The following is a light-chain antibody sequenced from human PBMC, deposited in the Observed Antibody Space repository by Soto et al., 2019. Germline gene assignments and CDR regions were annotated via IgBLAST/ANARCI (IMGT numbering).Light chain of an antibody. Sequence: DIQMTQSPSSLSASVGDRVTVTCLSSQSISTYLHWYQQKPGKAPNLLIDAASTLQSGVPSRFSGSGSGSDFTLTISSLQPEDFATYFCQHGYSTPLTFGGGTLVDIK. CDR2: AAS. CDR3: QHGYSTPLT. J-gene: IGKJ4*01. CDR1: QSISTY. V-gene: IGKV1-39*01.